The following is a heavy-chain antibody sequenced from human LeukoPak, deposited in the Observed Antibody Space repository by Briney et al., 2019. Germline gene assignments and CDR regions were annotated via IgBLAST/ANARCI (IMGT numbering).Heavy chain of an antibody. V-gene: IGHV3-11*01. CDR3: AREVYSDFWSGYFTGGVGGPNDY. J-gene: IGHJ4*02. CDR1: GFTYSDYY. CDR2: ISSSGSKI. D-gene: IGHD3-3*01. Sequence: GGPLRLSCAASGFTYSDYYKMCIRQAPGKGREGVLYISSSGSKIYYAESVQGRFTISRDNAKNSQYLQMSNLRPEDTAVYYRAREVYSDFWSGYFTGGVGGPNDYWGQGTLVTVSS.